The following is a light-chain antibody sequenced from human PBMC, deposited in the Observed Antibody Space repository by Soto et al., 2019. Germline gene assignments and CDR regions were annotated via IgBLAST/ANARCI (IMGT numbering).Light chain of an antibody. CDR3: QSYDTSLSGVI. V-gene: IGLV1-40*01. CDR1: SSNIGAGYD. J-gene: IGLJ2*01. Sequence: QSVLTQTPSVSGAPGQKITMSCTGSSSNIGAGYDAHWYQQIPGAAPRLLIYADNNRPSGVPDRFSASKSGTSASLAITGLQGEDEANYYCQSYDTSLSGVIFGAGTKLTVL. CDR2: ADN.